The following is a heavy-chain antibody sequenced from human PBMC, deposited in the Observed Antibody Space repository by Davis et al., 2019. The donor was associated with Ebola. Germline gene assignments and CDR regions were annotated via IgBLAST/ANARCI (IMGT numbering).Heavy chain of an antibody. CDR3: ARDPRRVAGRWSGYYTSWFDP. V-gene: IGHV4-34*01. CDR2: IYHSGST. D-gene: IGHD3-3*01. CDR1: GGSFSDYY. Sequence: SETLSLTCAVYGGSFSDYYWSWIRQPPGKGLEWIGEIYHSGSTNYNPSLKSRVTISVDKSKNQFSLKLSSVTAADTAVYYCARDPRRVAGRWSGYYTSWFDPWGQGTLVTVSS. J-gene: IGHJ5*02.